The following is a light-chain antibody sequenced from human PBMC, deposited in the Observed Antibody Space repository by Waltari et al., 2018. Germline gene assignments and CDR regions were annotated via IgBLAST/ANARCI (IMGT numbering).Light chain of an antibody. Sequence: DIQMTQSPSTLSASVGDRVPITCRASQSIGYFLAWYQQKPGKAPKLLIYGASTLQSGDPSRFSDSGSGTEFALTIGSLQPDDFATYHCQQYKSYPLTFGGGTKVEIK. J-gene: IGKJ4*01. CDR2: GAS. CDR1: QSIGYF. CDR3: QQYKSYPLT. V-gene: IGKV1-5*01.